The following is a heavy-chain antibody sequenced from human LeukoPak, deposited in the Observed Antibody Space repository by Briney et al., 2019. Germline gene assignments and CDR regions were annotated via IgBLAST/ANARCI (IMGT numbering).Heavy chain of an antibody. J-gene: IGHJ4*02. D-gene: IGHD6-19*01. Sequence: GGSLRLSCAASGFTFSDAWMSWVRQAPGKGLEWVGRIKSKTGGGTTDYAAPVKDRFTISRDDSKNTLYLQMNSLKTEDTAVYYCTTDGLAVAGTGDYWGQGTLVTVSS. V-gene: IGHV3-15*01. CDR3: TTDGLAVAGTGDY. CDR1: GFTFSDAW. CDR2: IKSKTGGGTT.